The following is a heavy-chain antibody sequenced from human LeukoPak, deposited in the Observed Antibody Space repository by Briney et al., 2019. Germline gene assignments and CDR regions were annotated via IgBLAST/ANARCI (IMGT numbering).Heavy chain of an antibody. D-gene: IGHD2-15*01. CDR3: ARDPDIVVVVAANTGPKNAFDI. Sequence: SQTLSLTCAISGDSVSSNSAAWNWIRQSPSRGLEWLGRTYYRSKWYNDYAVSVKSRITINPDTSKNQFSLQLNSVTPEDTAVYYCARDPDIVVVVAANTGPKNAFDIWGQGTMVTVSS. V-gene: IGHV6-1*01. CDR1: GDSVSSNSAA. J-gene: IGHJ3*02. CDR2: TYYRSKWYN.